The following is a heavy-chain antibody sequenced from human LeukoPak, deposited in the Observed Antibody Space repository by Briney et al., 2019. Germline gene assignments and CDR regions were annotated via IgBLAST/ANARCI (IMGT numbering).Heavy chain of an antibody. CDR1: GFTFSSYG. Sequence: PGGSLRLSCAASGFTFSSYGMHWVRQAPGKGLEWVAFIRYDGSNKYYADSVKGRFTISRDNSRNTLYLQMNSLRAEDTAVYYCAKDRGSYFAFDIRGQGTMVTVSS. CDR2: IRYDGSNK. D-gene: IGHD1-26*01. V-gene: IGHV3-30*02. CDR3: AKDRGSYFAFDI. J-gene: IGHJ3*02.